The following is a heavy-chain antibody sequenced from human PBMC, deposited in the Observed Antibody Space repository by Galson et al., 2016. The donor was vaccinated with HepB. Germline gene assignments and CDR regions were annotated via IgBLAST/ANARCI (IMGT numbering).Heavy chain of an antibody. Sequence: SLRLSCAASGFSVRNDYVSWVRQAPGKGLEWVSVIYTGGTTYYADSVKGRFTISRDNSKNTVYLQMNSLRAEDTALYYCARVFGPLDAFDVWGQGTMVTVSS. CDR2: IYTGGTT. J-gene: IGHJ3*01. V-gene: IGHV3-53*01. CDR1: GFSVRNDY. D-gene: IGHD3-3*01. CDR3: ARVFGPLDAFDV.